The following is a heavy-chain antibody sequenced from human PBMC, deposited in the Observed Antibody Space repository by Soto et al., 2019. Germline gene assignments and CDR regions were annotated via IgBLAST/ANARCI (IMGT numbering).Heavy chain of an antibody. J-gene: IGHJ4*02. CDR2: IYYSGST. D-gene: IGHD3-9*01. CDR1: GGSISSSSYY. CDR3: ARHRHYDILTGYYPPGFDY. Sequence: SETLSLTCTVSGGSISSSSYYWGWIRQPPGKGLEWIGSIYYSGSTYYNPSLKSRVTISVDTSKNQFSLKLSSVTAADTAVYYCARHRHYDILTGYYPPGFDYWGQGTLVTVSS. V-gene: IGHV4-39*01.